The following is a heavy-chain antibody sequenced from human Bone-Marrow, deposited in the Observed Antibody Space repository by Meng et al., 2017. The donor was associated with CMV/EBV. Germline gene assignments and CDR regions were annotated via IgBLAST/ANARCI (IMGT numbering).Heavy chain of an antibody. J-gene: IGHJ4*02. D-gene: IGHD6-25*01. V-gene: IGHV3-23*03. CDR3: VKVRTRVGFFDFHL. CDR2: IYGSGST. Sequence: MNWIRHAPGKGLEWVAIIYGSGSTMIYADSVRGRSITSRANTRKIALMQMTVLSADAAGFYYSVKVRTRVGFFDFHLWGQGTLVTVSS.